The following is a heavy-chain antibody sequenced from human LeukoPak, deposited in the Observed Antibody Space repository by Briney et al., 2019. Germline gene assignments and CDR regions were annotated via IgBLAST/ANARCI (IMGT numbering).Heavy chain of an antibody. Sequence: SETLSLTCTVSGGSISSGCYYWSWIRQHPGRGLEWIGYIYYSGSTNYNPSLKSRVTISVDTSKNQFSLRLRSVTAADTALYYCAREGVSASYNLFDPWGQGTLVTVSS. CDR2: IYYSGST. D-gene: IGHD2-8*01. J-gene: IGHJ5*02. CDR1: GGSISSGCYY. CDR3: AREGVSASYNLFDP. V-gene: IGHV4-61*01.